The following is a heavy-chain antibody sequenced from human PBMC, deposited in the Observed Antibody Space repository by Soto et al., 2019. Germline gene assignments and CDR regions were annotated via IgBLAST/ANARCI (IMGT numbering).Heavy chain of an antibody. V-gene: IGHV3-49*04. J-gene: IGHJ4*02. CDR2: IRSQVFGGTA. D-gene: IGHD2-21*02. CDR1: GLTFGDYA. Sequence: PGGSLRLSCTASGLTFGDYAMSWVRQAPGEGLEWVGFIRSQVFGGTAEHAASVKGRFTISRDDSKGIAYLQMNSLKTEDTAVYFCTRAGRGGDCYPPRFYDYWGQGSLVTVS. CDR3: TRAGRGGDCYPPRFYDY.